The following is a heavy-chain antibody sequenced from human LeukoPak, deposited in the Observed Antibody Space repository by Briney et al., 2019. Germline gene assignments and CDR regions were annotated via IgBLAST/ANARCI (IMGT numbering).Heavy chain of an antibody. CDR1: GVSISSSPYY. D-gene: IGHD4-17*01. Sequence: SETLSLTCTVSGVSISSSPYYWGWIRQPPGKGLEWIGSVYSSGSSYYNPSLKSRVTIFVDTSRNQFSLKVTSVTAADTATYYCARHKDDYDDYVWTYWGQGTLVTVSS. CDR3: ARHKDDYDDYVWTY. V-gene: IGHV4-39*01. J-gene: IGHJ4*02. CDR2: VYSSGSS.